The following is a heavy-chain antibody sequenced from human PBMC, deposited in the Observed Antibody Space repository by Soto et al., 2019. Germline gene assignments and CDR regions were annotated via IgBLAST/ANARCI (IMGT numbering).Heavy chain of an antibody. Sequence: SETLSLTCTVSGGSINSDAYYWSWIRQPPGKGLEWIGHIYHSGRTYYNPSLESRLTISLDTSKNQFSLRLSSVTASDTAVYYCARDRSNSPDYFDYWGRGTLVTVSS. V-gene: IGHV4-30-4*01. CDR1: GGSINSDAYY. D-gene: IGHD6-6*01. CDR2: IYHSGRT. J-gene: IGHJ4*02. CDR3: ARDRSNSPDYFDY.